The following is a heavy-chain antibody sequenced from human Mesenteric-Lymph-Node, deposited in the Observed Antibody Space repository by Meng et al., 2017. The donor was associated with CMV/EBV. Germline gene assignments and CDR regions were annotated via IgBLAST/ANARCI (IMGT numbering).Heavy chain of an antibody. CDR2: GDWNSGSI. CDR3: ARAINIVVIAASGPYYFDY. D-gene: IGHD2-2*01. CDR1: GFTFDDYD. Sequence: SLKISCAASGFTFDDYDMHWVRQAPGKGLEWVSGGDWNSGSIGYADSVKGRFTISRDNAKNSLYLQINSLRAEDTALYYCARAINIVVIAASGPYYFDYWGLGTLVTVSS. V-gene: IGHV3-9*01. J-gene: IGHJ4*02.